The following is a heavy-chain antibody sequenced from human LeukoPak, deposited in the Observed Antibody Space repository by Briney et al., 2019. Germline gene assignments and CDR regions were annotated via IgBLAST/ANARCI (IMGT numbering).Heavy chain of an antibody. Sequence: PSETLSLTCTVSGGSISSYYWSWIRQPPGKGLEWIGYIYYSGSTNYNPSLKSRVTISVDTSKNQFSLKLSSVTAADTAVYYCAREILWFGELSFDYWGQGTLVTVSS. CDR2: IYYSGST. CDR3: AREILWFGELSFDY. CDR1: GGSISSYY. J-gene: IGHJ4*02. D-gene: IGHD3-10*01. V-gene: IGHV4-59*12.